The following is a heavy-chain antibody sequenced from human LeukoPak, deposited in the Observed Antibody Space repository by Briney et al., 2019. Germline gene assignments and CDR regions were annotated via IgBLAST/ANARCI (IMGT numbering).Heavy chain of an antibody. D-gene: IGHD6-6*01. CDR3: AIEIAARLEVWFDP. CDR2: IYTSGST. CDR1: GGSISSGSYY. V-gene: IGHV4-61*02. J-gene: IGHJ5*02. Sequence: SQTLSLTCTVSGGSISSGSYYWSWIRQPAGKGLEWIGRIYTSGSTNYNPSLKSRVTISVDTSKNQFSLKLSSVTAADTAVYYCAIEIAARLEVWFDPWGQGTLVTVSS.